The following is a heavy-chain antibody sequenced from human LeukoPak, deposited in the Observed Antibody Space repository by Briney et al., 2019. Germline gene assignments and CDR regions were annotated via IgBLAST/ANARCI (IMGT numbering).Heavy chain of an antibody. Sequence: ASVKVSCKASGYTFTSYYMHWVRQAPGQGLEWMGIINPSGGSTSYAQKFQGRVTITRDTSASTAYMELSSLRSEDTAVYYCARESLNYYDSSGYHDYWGQGTLVTVSS. D-gene: IGHD3-22*01. J-gene: IGHJ4*02. V-gene: IGHV1-46*01. CDR2: INPSGGST. CDR3: ARESLNYYDSSGYHDY. CDR1: GYTFTSYY.